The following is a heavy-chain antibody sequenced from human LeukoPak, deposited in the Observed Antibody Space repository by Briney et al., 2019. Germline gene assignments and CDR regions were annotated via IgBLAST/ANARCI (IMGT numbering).Heavy chain of an antibody. CDR3: ARDQYYYDSSGYYRSDAFDI. V-gene: IGHV4-4*07. D-gene: IGHD3-22*01. Sequence: PSETLSLTCTVSGGSISSYYWSWIRQPAGKGLEWIGRIYTSGSTNYNPSLKSRVTMSVDTSKNQSSLKLSSVTAADTAVYYCARDQYYYDSSGYYRSDAFDIWGQGTMVTVSS. CDR1: GGSISSYY. J-gene: IGHJ3*02. CDR2: IYTSGST.